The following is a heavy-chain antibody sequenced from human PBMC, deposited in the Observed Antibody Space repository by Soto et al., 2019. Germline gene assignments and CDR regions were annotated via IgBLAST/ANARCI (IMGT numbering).Heavy chain of an antibody. V-gene: IGHV1-24*01. J-gene: IGHJ3*02. D-gene: IGHD6-19*01. CDR3: ATLANIAVAFDI. CDR2: FDPEDGET. Sequence: ASVKVSYKVSGYTLTELSMHWVRQAPGKGLEWMGGFDPEDGETIYAQKFQGRVTMTEDTSTDTAYMELSSLRSEDTAVYYCATLANIAVAFDIWGQGTMVTVSS. CDR1: GYTLTELS.